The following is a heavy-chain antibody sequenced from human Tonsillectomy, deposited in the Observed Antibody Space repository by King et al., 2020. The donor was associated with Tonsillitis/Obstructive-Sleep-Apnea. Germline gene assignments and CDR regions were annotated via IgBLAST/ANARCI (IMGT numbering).Heavy chain of an antibody. J-gene: IGHJ1*01. Sequence: QLVQSGPEVKKPGTSVKVSCKASGFTFTSSAVQWVRQARGQRLEGIGWIVVGGGNTNYAQKFQERVTITRDMSTSTAYMELSSLRSEDTAVYYCAAELGAYGDYRLLEHWGQGTLVTVSS. D-gene: IGHD4-17*01. CDR2: IVVGGGNT. CDR3: AAELGAYGDYRLLEH. V-gene: IGHV1-58*01. CDR1: GFTFTSSA.